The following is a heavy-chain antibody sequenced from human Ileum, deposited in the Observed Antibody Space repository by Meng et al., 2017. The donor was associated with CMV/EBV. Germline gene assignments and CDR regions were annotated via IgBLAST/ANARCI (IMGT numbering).Heavy chain of an antibody. Sequence: GESLKISCAASGFTFSSYWMSWVRQAPGKGLEWVANIKQDGSEKYYVDSVKGRFTISRDNAKNSLYLQMNSLRAEDTAVYFCARDPPITAAGGSFDYWGQGTLVTVSS. V-gene: IGHV3-7*01. D-gene: IGHD6-13*01. J-gene: IGHJ4*02. CDR1: GFTFSSYW. CDR2: IKQDGSEK. CDR3: ARDPPITAAGGSFDY.